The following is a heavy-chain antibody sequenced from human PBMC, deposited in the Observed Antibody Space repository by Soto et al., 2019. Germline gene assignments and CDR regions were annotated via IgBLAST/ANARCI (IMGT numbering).Heavy chain of an antibody. CDR2: INPSGGST. V-gene: IGHV1-46*01. CDR3: ARGGGYYDSSSYSADAFDI. J-gene: IGHJ3*02. Sequence: ASVKVSCKASGYTFTSYYMHWVRQAPGQGLEWMGIINPSGGSTSYAQKFQGRVTMTRDTSTSTVYMELSSLRSEDTAVYYCARGGGYYDSSSYSADAFDIWGQGTMVTVSS. D-gene: IGHD3-22*01. CDR1: GYTFTSYY.